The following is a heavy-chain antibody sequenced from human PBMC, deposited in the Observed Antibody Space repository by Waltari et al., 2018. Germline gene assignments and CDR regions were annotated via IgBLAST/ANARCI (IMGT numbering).Heavy chain of an antibody. D-gene: IGHD2-15*01. J-gene: IGHJ5*02. V-gene: IGHV4-39*07. CDR3: ARHGVVVAATIQGRTNWFDP. CDR1: GGSISSSSYY. CDR2: IYYSGST. Sequence: QLQLQESGPGLVKPSETLSLTCTVSGGSISSSSYYWGWIRQPPGKGLEWIGSIYYSGSTYYNPSLKSRVTISVDTSKNQFSLKLSSVTAADTAVYYCARHGVVVAATIQGRTNWFDPWGQGTLVTVSS.